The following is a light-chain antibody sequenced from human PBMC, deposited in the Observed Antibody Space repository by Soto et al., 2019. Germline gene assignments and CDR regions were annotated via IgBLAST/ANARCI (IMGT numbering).Light chain of an antibody. CDR3: QQDYNLPT. V-gene: IGKV3-11*01. CDR1: QSVRTS. CDR2: DAS. Sequence: EVVLTQSPATLSLSPGERATLSCRASQSVRTSLAWYQHKPGQAPRLVIYDASLRANGVPARFGGSGSGTDFTLTINSLEPEDFAVYYCQQDYNLPTFGQGTKVEIK. J-gene: IGKJ1*01.